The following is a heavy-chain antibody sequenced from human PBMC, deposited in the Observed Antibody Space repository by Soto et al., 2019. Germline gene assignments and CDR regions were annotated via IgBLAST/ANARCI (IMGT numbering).Heavy chain of an antibody. Sequence: SQTLSLTCTVSRGCLSTYYWSWIRQPPGKGLEWIGYIYYSGSTSYNPSLKSRVTISVDTSKIQFSLKLSSLTAADTAVYYCARGGGGSGYDSLGRIDVSDQGTTGTVS. V-gene: IGHV4-59*01. CDR2: IYYSGST. CDR1: RGCLSTYY. CDR3: ARGGGGSGYDSLGRIDV. D-gene: IGHD5-12*01. J-gene: IGHJ6*02.